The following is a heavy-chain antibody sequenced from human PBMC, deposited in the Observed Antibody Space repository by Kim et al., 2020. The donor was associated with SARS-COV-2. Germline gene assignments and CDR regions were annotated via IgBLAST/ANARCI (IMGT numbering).Heavy chain of an antibody. CDR2: ISSSSSYT. CDR1: GFTFSDYY. J-gene: IGHJ6*02. V-gene: IGHV3-11*05. Sequence: GGSLRLSCAASGFTFSDYYMSWIRQAPGKGLEWVSYISSSSSYTNYADSVKGRFPISRDNAKNSLYLQMNHLRAEDTAVYYCAGVGYDYVWGSYRDDYYYYGMDVWGQGTTVTVPS. CDR3: AGVGYDYVWGSYRDDYYYYGMDV. D-gene: IGHD3-16*02.